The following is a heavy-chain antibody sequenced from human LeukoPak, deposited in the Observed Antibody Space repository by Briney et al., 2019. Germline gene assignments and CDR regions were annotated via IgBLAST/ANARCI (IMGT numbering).Heavy chain of an antibody. Sequence: SETLSLTCAVSGGSISSSSYYWGWIRQPPGKGLEWIGSIYYSGSTYYNPSLKSRVTISVDTSKNQFSLKLSSVTAADTAVYYCARIYSIAVAGTWGQGTLVTVSS. J-gene: IGHJ5*02. CDR1: GGSISSSSYY. D-gene: IGHD6-19*01. CDR2: IYYSGST. V-gene: IGHV4-39*01. CDR3: ARIYSIAVAGT.